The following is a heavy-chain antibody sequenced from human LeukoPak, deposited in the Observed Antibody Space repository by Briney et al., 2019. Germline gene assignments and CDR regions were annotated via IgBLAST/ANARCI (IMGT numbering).Heavy chain of an antibody. Sequence: PGGSLRLSCAGSGFSFSSNSMNWVRQAPGKGLEWVSSISTSSSYIYYADSVKGRFTISRDNARNSLYLQMNSLRAEDTAVYYCARDAGYGYDRFDYWGQGTQVTVSS. V-gene: IGHV3-21*01. CDR2: ISTSSSYI. D-gene: IGHD5-18*01. CDR1: GFSFSSNS. CDR3: ARDAGYGYDRFDY. J-gene: IGHJ4*02.